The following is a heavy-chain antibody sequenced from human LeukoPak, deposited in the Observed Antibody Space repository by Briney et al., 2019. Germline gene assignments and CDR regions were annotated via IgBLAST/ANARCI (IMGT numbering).Heavy chain of an antibody. Sequence: SETLSLTCAVYGGSFSDYYWSWIRQPPGKGLEWIGEINHSGSTNYNPSLKSRVTISVDTSKNQFSLKLSSVTAADTAVYYCASSPTYDSSGYQPFDYWGQGTLVTVSS. D-gene: IGHD3-22*01. V-gene: IGHV4-34*01. J-gene: IGHJ4*02. CDR3: ASSPTYDSSGYQPFDY. CDR2: INHSGST. CDR1: GGSFSDYY.